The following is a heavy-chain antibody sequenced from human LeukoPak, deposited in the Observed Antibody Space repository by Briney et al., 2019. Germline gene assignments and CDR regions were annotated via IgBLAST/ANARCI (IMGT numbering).Heavy chain of an antibody. Sequence: SETLSLTCTVSGGSISSYYWSWIRQPPGKGLEWIGYIYYSGSTNYNPSLKSRVTISVDTSKNQFSLKLSSVTAADTAVYYCARDSTWTHFDYWGQGTLVTVSS. CDR2: IYYSGST. D-gene: IGHD3/OR15-3a*01. V-gene: IGHV4-59*01. J-gene: IGHJ4*02. CDR1: GGSISSYY. CDR3: ARDSTWTHFDY.